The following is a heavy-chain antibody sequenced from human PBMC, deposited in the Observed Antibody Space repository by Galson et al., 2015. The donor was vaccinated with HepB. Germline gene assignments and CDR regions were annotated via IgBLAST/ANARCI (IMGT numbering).Heavy chain of an antibody. V-gene: IGHV3-66*02. D-gene: IGHD2-2*01. Sequence: SLRLSCAASGFTVSSNYMSWVRQAPGKGLEWVSVIYSGGSTYYADSVKGRFTISRDNSKNTLYLQMNSLRAEDTAVYYCASCDTNTKVVPAAAYPYWGQGTLVTVSS. CDR3: ASCDTNTKVVPAAAYPY. CDR1: GFTVSSNY. CDR2: IYSGGST. J-gene: IGHJ4*02.